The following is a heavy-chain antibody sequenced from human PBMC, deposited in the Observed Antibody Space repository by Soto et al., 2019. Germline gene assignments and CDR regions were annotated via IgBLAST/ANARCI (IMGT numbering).Heavy chain of an antibody. CDR2: ISPTGGST. CDR1: GFSFSSYA. Sequence: EVQLLESGGGFVHPGGSVRLSCATSGFSFSSYAMTWLRQAPGKGLEWVSTISPTGGSTYYADSVKGRFTISRDDSKNTLYLHMNSLRAEDTATYYCAKDLLQWLGGSGPFDYWGQGTLVTVSS. V-gene: IGHV3-23*01. D-gene: IGHD6-19*01. CDR3: AKDLLQWLGGSGPFDY. J-gene: IGHJ4*02.